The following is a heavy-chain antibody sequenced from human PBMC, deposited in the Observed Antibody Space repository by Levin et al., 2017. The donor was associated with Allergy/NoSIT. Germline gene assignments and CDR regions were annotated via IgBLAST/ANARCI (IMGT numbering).Heavy chain of an antibody. CDR3: TTGIAAAGTEDLDY. CDR1: GFTFSNAW. CDR2: IKSKTDGGTT. D-gene: IGHD6-13*01. J-gene: IGHJ4*02. V-gene: IGHV3-15*01. Sequence: KPGGSLRLSCAASGFTFSNAWMSWVRQAPGKGLEWVGRIKSKTDGGTTDYAAPVKGRFTISRDDSKNTLYLQMNSLKTEDTAVYYCTTGIAAAGTEDLDYWGQGTLVTVSS.